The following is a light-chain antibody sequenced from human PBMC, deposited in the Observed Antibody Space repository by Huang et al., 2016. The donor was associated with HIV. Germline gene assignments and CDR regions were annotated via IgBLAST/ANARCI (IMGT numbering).Light chain of an antibody. J-gene: IGKJ1*01. CDR3: HQCFHIPQT. CDR1: PSVLQTSRNKNC. V-gene: IGKV4-1*01. Sequence: DIVMTQSPDSLALSLGGRAAINCTASPSVLQTSRNKNCLNWYQRKTGQTPKLLMDWAATREAVGTERVSGSGSGTHFTLTSVNLRAEDVAVYYWHQCFHIPQTFGQGTKVEVK. CDR2: WAA.